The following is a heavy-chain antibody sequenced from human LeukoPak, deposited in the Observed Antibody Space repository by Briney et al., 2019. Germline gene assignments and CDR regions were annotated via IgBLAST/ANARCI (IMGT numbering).Heavy chain of an antibody. CDR2: ISSSGSTI. D-gene: IGHD3-9*01. CDR1: GFTFSSYE. J-gene: IGHJ4*02. CDR3: PLGLTGYYPY. Sequence: GGSLRLSCAASGFTFSSYEMNWVRQAPGKGLEWVSYISSSGSTIYYADSVKGRFTISRDNAKNSLYLQMNSLRAEDTAVYYCPLGLTGYYPYWGKGTLSPSPQ. V-gene: IGHV3-48*03.